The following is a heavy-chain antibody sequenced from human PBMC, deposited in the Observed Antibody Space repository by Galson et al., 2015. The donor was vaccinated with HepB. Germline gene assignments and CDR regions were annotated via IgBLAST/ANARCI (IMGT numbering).Heavy chain of an antibody. Sequence: SLRLSCAASGFTFSDYYMSWIRQAPGKGLEWVSYISSSSSYTNYADSVKGRFTISRDNAKNSLYLQMNSLRAEDTAVYYCARAGYDSSGSNWFDPWGQGTLVTVSS. CDR3: ARAGYDSSGSNWFDP. CDR1: GFTFSDYY. J-gene: IGHJ5*02. D-gene: IGHD3-22*01. V-gene: IGHV3-11*06. CDR2: ISSSSSYT.